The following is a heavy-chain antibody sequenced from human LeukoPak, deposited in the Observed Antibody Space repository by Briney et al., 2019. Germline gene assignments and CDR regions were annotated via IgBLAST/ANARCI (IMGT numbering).Heavy chain of an antibody. CDR2: IIPILGTA. CDR3: ARGLYCSSSTSCYDYGMDV. Sequence: ASVKVSCKASGGTFSSYGISWVRQAPGQGLEWMGGIIPILGTAKYAQKLQGRVTITADESTSTGYMELSSLRSEDTAVYYCARGLYCSSSTSCYDYGMDVWGQGTTVTVSS. J-gene: IGHJ6*02. D-gene: IGHD2-2*01. V-gene: IGHV1-69*13. CDR1: GGTFSSYG.